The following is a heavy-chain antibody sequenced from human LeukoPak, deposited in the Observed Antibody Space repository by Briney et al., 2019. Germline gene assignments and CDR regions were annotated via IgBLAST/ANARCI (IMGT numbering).Heavy chain of an antibody. CDR1: GYTFSSYG. J-gene: IGHJ4*02. V-gene: IGHV1-18*01. D-gene: IGHD1-26*01. CDR2: VSPFNGNT. Sequence: ASVKVSCKASGYTFSSYGIIWVRQAPGQGLQWMGWVSPFNGNTGYAPNLQGRVTMTTDTSTTTAYMELRSLTSDDTAVYYCARRGGSYSHSDFWGQGTLVTVSS. CDR3: ARRGGSYSHSDF.